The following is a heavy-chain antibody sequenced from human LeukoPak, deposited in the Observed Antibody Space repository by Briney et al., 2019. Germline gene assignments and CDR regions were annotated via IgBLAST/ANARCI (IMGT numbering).Heavy chain of an antibody. CDR3: ARHPYNWKSEFDY. Sequence: GESLKISCKGSGYSFTSYWIGWVRQVPGKGLEWMGIIYPSDSDTRYSPSFKGQVTISADKSINTAYLQWTSLEASDTAVYYCARHPYNWKSEFDYWGQGTLVTVSS. D-gene: IGHD1-1*01. CDR2: IYPSDSDT. V-gene: IGHV5-51*01. CDR1: GYSFTSYW. J-gene: IGHJ4*02.